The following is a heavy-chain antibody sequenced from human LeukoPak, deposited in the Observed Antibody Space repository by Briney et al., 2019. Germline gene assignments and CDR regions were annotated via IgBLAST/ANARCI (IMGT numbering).Heavy chain of an antibody. V-gene: IGHV1-8*01. CDR3: ARGHRGYYYYYMDV. D-gene: IGHD3-10*01. CDR2: MNPNSGNT. CDR1: GYTFTSYD. Sequence: GASVKVSCKASGYTFTSYDINWVRQATGQGLEWVGWMNPNSGNTGYAQKFQGRGSITMNTSISTAYMALSSLRSEDTAVYYCARGHRGYYYYYMDVWGKGTTVTVSS. J-gene: IGHJ6*03.